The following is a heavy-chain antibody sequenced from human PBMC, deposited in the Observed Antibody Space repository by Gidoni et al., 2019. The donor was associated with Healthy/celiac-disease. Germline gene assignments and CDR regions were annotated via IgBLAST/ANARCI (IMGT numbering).Heavy chain of an antibody. CDR2: ISGSGGST. Sequence: EVQLLESGGGLVQPGGSLRLSCAASGFTFSSSSMSWVRQAPGKGLGWVSAISGSGGSTYYADSVKGRFTISRDNSKNTLYLQMNSLRAEDTAVYYCAKVGLVDGVPAAIFPSEDSYYFDYWGQGTLVTVSS. D-gene: IGHD2-2*01. CDR3: AKVGLVDGVPAAIFPSEDSYYFDY. CDR1: GFTFSSSS. J-gene: IGHJ4*02. V-gene: IGHV3-23*01.